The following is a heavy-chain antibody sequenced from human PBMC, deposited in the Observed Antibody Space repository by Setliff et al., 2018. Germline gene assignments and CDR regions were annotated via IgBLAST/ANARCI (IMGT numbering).Heavy chain of an antibody. CDR1: GATFSGVA. D-gene: IGHD3-3*01. CDR2: FIPVLGKP. V-gene: IGHV1-69*04. CDR3: ATELRSPFWHFDL. Sequence: SVKVSCKASGATFSGVAFSWVRQAPGHGLEWMGRFIPVLGKPNYAPRFQGRLTITVDTSTSTSYMDLRSLTSDDTAIYYCATELRSPFWHFDLWGQGALVTVSS. J-gene: IGHJ4*02.